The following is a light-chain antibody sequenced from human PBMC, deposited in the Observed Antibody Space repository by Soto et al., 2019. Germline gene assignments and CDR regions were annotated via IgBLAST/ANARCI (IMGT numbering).Light chain of an antibody. Sequence: DIQMTQSPTTSSASVGDRVTITCRASQSMRNWLAWYQGKPGKAPKLLIDGASSLESGVTSRFSGSGSGTEFTLTIGGLQPDDFATHYSQHYDAFPWPFGQGAKV. J-gene: IGKJ1*01. CDR2: GAS. CDR1: QSMRNW. V-gene: IGKV1-5*01. CDR3: QHYDAFPWP.